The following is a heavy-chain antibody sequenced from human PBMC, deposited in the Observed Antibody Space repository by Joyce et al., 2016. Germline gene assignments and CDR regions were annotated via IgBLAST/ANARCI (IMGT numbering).Heavy chain of an antibody. J-gene: IGHJ6*03. CDR1: GGSISTYY. CDR2: IHYRGRN. D-gene: IGHD2-15*01. V-gene: IGHV4-59*01. Sequence: QVQLQESGPGLVRSSETLSLTCTVSGGSISTYYWSWFRQPPGKGLEWIGYIHYRGRNNYNPSQKREVTISIATSKNQFSLKLNSVTAAETAVYYCTTARGCTGGSCYANFYYYYMDVWGKGTTVTVSS. CDR3: TTARGCTGGSCYANFYYYYMDV.